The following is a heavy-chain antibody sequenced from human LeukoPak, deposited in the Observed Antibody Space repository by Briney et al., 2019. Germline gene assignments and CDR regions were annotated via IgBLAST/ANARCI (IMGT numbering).Heavy chain of an antibody. D-gene: IGHD5-24*01. J-gene: IGHJ4*02. V-gene: IGHV3-33*01. Sequence: PGRSLRLSCAASGFTFSSYGMHWVRQAPGKGLEWVAVIWSDGNHKYYADSVRGRFTISRDNSKNTVYLQMNSLRVEDTAVYFCARGRDGAYFDYWGQGTLVTVSS. CDR3: ARGRDGAYFDY. CDR2: IWSDGNHK. CDR1: GFTFSSYG.